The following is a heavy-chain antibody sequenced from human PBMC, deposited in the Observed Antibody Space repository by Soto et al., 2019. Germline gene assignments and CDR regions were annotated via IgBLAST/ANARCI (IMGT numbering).Heavy chain of an antibody. CDR2: ISSSGSTI. CDR1: GFTFSSYE. D-gene: IGHD6-13*01. V-gene: IGHV3-48*03. CDR3: ARDGRDSSSWFPYYGMDV. Sequence: PGGSLRLSCAASGFTFSSYEMNWVRQAPGKGLEWVSYISSSGSTIYYADSVKGRFTISRDNAKNSLYLQMNSLRAEDTAVYYCARDGRDSSSWFPYYGMDVWGQGTTVTVSS. J-gene: IGHJ6*02.